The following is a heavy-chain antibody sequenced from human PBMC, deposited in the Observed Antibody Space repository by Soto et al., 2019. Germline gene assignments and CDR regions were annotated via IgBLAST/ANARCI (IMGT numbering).Heavy chain of an antibody. Sequence: QLQLQESGSGLVKPSQTLSLTCAVSGGSISSGGYSWSWIRQPPGKGLEWIGYIYHSGSTYYNPSLKSRVTISVDRSKTQCSLKLSSVTAADTAVYYCASSHAGAHITAAVHWGQGTLVTVSS. J-gene: IGHJ4*02. D-gene: IGHD6-13*01. CDR3: ASSHAGAHITAAVH. CDR2: IYHSGST. V-gene: IGHV4-30-2*01. CDR1: GGSISSGGYS.